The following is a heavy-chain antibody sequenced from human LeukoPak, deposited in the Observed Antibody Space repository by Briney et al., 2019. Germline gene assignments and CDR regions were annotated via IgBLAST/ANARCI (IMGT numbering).Heavy chain of an antibody. V-gene: IGHV1-8*01. J-gene: IGHJ2*01. CDR3: ARANHDYGERWYFDL. D-gene: IGHD4-17*01. Sequence: GASVKVSCKASGYTFTSYDINWVRQATGQGLEWMGWMNPNSGNTGYAQKFQGRVTMTRNTSISTAYMELSSLRSEDTAVYYCARANHDYGERWYFDLWGRGTLVTVSS. CDR2: MNPNSGNT. CDR1: GYTFTSYD.